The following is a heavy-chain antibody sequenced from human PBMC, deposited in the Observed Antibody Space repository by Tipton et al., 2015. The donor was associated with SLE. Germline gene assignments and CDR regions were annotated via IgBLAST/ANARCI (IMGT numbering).Heavy chain of an antibody. CDR3: ARGDISGYYVDY. Sequence: GSLRLSCAASGFTFSNYWMHWVRQAPGKGLAWVSRIYTDGSRTHYADSVRGRFTISRDNAKNTVCLQMNSLRAEDTATYYCARGDISGYYVDYWGHGTLVTVSS. V-gene: IGHV3-74*01. CDR1: GFTFSNYW. J-gene: IGHJ4*01. CDR2: IYTDGSRT. D-gene: IGHD3-22*01.